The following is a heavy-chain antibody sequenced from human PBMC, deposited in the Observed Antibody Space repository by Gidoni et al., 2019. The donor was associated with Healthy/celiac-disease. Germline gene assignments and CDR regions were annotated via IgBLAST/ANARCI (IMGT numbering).Heavy chain of an antibody. CDR2: ISWYGGST. J-gene: IGHJ3*02. CDR3: AKPYDSSGYHDAFDI. V-gene: IGHV3-43*01. Sequence: EVQLVESGGVVVQPGGSLRLSCAAYGFTFDDYTMNWVRQAAGKGLEWVSLISWYGGSTYYADSVKGRFTISRDNSKNSLYLQMNSLRTEDTALYYCAKPYDSSGYHDAFDIWGQGTMVTVSS. CDR1: GFTFDDYT. D-gene: IGHD3-22*01.